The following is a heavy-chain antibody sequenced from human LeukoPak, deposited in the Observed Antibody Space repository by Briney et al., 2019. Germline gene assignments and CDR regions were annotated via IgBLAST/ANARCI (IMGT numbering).Heavy chain of an antibody. V-gene: IGHV1-69*13. Sequence: SVKVSCKASGGTFSSYAISWVRQAPGQGLEWMGGIIPIFGTANYAQKFQGRVTITADESTSTAYMELSSLRSEDTAVYYCARWVQLELGANYDYGMDVWGQGTTVTVSS. CDR1: GGTFSSYA. D-gene: IGHD1-1*01. CDR3: ARWVQLELGANYDYGMDV. CDR2: IIPIFGTA. J-gene: IGHJ6*02.